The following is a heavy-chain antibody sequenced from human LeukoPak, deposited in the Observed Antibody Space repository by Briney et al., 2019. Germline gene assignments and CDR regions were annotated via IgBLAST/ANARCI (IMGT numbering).Heavy chain of an antibody. CDR1: GFSFSSFW. V-gene: IGHV3-7*01. Sequence: GGSLRLSCAASGFSFSSFWMSWVRQAPGKGLEWVANINQDGSEKNYVDSVKGRFTISRDGAKNSLYLQMNSLRAEDAAVYYCARDQCGGNSCYYFWGQGTLVTVSS. D-gene: IGHD2-15*01. J-gene: IGHJ4*02. CDR3: ARDQCGGNSCYYF. CDR2: INQDGSEK.